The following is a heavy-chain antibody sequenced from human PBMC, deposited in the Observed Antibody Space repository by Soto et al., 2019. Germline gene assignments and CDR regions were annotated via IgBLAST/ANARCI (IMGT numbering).Heavy chain of an antibody. Sequence: EVRLLESGGGLVQPGGSLRLSCVVSGFTFPNHGVTWVRQVPGKGLEWVCGFSGGSGTTHYADRVRGRFTISRDDPRQTVYLQMNSLGADDTAVYYCVGWNGFGDFWGQGTLVTVSS. CDR3: VGWNGFGDF. V-gene: IGHV3-23*01. CDR2: FSGGSGTT. CDR1: GFTFPNHG. J-gene: IGHJ4*02. D-gene: IGHD1-1*01.